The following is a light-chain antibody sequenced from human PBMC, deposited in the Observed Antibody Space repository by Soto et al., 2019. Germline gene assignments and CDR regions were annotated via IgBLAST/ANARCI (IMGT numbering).Light chain of an antibody. V-gene: IGLV2-14*01. J-gene: IGLJ1*01. Sequence: QSVLTQPASVSGSPGQSITISCTGTSSDVGGYNYVSWYQQHPDKAPKLMIYDVSNRPSGVSNRFSGSKSGNTASLTISGLQAEDEADYYCSSYTSSSTRVFGTGTKVPS. CDR3: SSYTSSSTRV. CDR1: SSDVGGYNY. CDR2: DVS.